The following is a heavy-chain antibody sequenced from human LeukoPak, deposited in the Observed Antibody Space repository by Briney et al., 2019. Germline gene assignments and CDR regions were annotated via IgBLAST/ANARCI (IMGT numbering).Heavy chain of an antibody. CDR1: GFTFDDYA. CDR2: LSCNSGSI. CDR3: AKGGTAADNYWYFDL. D-gene: IGHD6-13*01. Sequence: LSGRSLRLSCAASGFTFDDYAMHWVRQAPGKGLEWVSGLSCNSGSIVYADSVKGRFTISRDNAKNSLYAQMNSLRAEDTALYYCAKGGTAADNYWYFDLWGRGTLVTVSS. V-gene: IGHV3-9*01. J-gene: IGHJ2*01.